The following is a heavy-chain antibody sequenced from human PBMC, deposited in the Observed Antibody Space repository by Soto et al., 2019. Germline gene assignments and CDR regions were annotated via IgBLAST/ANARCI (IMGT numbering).Heavy chain of an antibody. CDR3: ARAAYSSGDTNWFDS. V-gene: IGHV4-39*01. CDR1: GGSIGSSSYY. D-gene: IGHD6-19*01. J-gene: IGHJ5*01. CDR2: LYYTGTT. Sequence: SETLSLTCSVSGGSIGSSSYYFGWIRQPPGKGLEWIGSLYYTGTTYYNSSLKSRVTISADKSQNQFSLRLSSVTAADTAVYYCARAAYSSGDTNWFDSWGQGTLVTVSS.